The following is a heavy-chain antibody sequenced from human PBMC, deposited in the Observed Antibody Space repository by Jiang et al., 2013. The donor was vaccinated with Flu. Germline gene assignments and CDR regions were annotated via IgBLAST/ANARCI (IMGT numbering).Heavy chain of an antibody. CDR2: INPNSGGT. V-gene: IGHV1-2*04. D-gene: IGHD3-22*01. J-gene: IGHJ4*02. Sequence: EVKKPGASVKVSCKASGYTFTGYYMHWVRQAPGQGLEWMGWINPNSGGTNYAQKFQGWVTMTRDTSISTAYMELSRLRSDDTAVYYCARDLSYYDSSGYGPFVDWGQGTLVTVSS. CDR1: GYTFTGYY. CDR3: ARDLSYYDSSGYGPFVD.